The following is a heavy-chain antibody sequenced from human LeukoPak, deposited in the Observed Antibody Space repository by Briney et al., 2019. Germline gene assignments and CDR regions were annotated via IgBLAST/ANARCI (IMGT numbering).Heavy chain of an antibody. CDR1: GGSISSSSYY. Sequence: SETLSLTCTVSGGSISSSSYYWGWIRQPPGKGLEWIGSIYYRGSTYYNPSLKSRVTISVDTSKNQFSLKLSSVTAADTAVYYCARGQYDFWSGYYRGDWFDPWGQGTLVTVSS. CDR2: IYYRGST. CDR3: ARGQYDFWSGYYRGDWFDP. V-gene: IGHV4-39*07. J-gene: IGHJ5*02. D-gene: IGHD3-3*01.